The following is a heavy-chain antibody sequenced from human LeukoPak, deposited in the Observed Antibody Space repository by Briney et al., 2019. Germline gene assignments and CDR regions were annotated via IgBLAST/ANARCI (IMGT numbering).Heavy chain of an antibody. V-gene: IGHV4-4*07. J-gene: IGHJ6*02. CDR1: GGSISSYY. Sequence: SETLSLTCTVSGGSISSYYWSWIRQPAGKGLEWIGRIYTSGSTNYNPSLKSRVTMSVDTSKNQFSLKLSSVTAADTAVYYCARGGVRDQLPHVLQDGMDVWGQGTTVTVSS. CDR2: IYTSGST. CDR3: ARGGVRDQLPHVLQDGMDV. D-gene: IGHD2-2*01.